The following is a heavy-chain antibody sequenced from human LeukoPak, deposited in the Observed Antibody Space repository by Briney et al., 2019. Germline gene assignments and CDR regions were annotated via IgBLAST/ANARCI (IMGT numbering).Heavy chain of an antibody. CDR2: IKQDGSEE. Sequence: PGGSLRLSCAASGFTFSSYWMSWVRQAPGKGLEWVAHIKQDGSEEYYVDSVKGRFTISRDNAKNSLYLQMNSLRAEDTAVYYCARDVAADFWSGYYSDAFDIWGQGTMVTVSS. V-gene: IGHV3-7*01. J-gene: IGHJ3*02. D-gene: IGHD3-3*01. CDR1: GFTFSSYW. CDR3: ARDVAADFWSGYYSDAFDI.